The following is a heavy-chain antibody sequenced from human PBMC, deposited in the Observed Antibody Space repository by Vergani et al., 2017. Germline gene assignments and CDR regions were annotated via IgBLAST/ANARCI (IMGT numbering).Heavy chain of an antibody. CDR2: INNSGST. D-gene: IGHD6-6*01. Sequence: QVQLQQWGAGLLKPSETLSLTCAVYGGSFSGYYWSWIRQPPGKGLEWIGEINNSGSTNYNPSLKSRVTISVDPAKDQFSLKLSSVTASDTAVYYCARALKEQLVRYYYYMDVWGKGTTVTGSS. CDR1: GGSFSGYY. V-gene: IGHV4-34*01. CDR3: ARALKEQLVRYYYYMDV. J-gene: IGHJ6*03.